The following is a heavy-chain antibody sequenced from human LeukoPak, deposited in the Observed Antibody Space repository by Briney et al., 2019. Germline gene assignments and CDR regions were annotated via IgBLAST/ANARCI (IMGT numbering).Heavy chain of an antibody. CDR2: INPSGGST. V-gene: IGHV1-46*01. Sequence: ASVKVSCKASEYTFTSYFMHWVRQAPGQGLDWMGIINPSGGSTSYAQKFQGRATMTRDMSTTTVYMELSSLRSEDTAVYYCARDSADYGDYDYWGQGTLVTVSS. CDR3: ARDSADYGDYDY. J-gene: IGHJ4*02. D-gene: IGHD4-17*01. CDR1: EYTFTSYF.